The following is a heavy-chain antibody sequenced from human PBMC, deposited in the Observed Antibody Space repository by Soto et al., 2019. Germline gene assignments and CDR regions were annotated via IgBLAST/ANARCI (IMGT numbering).Heavy chain of an antibody. V-gene: IGHV4-61*01. Sequence: SETLSLTCTVSGDSVSSASFYWIWIRQAPGKGLEWIGFIYFSGSTNYNPSLKSRVTMSLDTSKNQFSLNLSSVTPADTAVYYCAKDSISMIAVAPGWFDPWGQGTLVTVSS. J-gene: IGHJ5*02. CDR1: GDSVSSASFY. CDR3: AKDSISMIAVAPGWFDP. CDR2: IYFSGST. D-gene: IGHD3-22*01.